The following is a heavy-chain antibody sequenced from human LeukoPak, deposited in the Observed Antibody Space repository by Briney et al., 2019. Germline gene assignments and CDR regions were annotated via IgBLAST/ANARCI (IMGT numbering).Heavy chain of an antibody. V-gene: IGHV4-39*01. J-gene: IGHJ4*02. D-gene: IGHD5-18*01. CDR2: IYYSGST. CDR1: GGSISSSSYS. CDR3: ARHGSSYGYYY. Sequence: SETLSLTCTVSGGSISSSSYSWGWIRQPPGKGLEWIGSIYYSGSTCYNPSLKSRVTISVDTSKNQFSLKLSSVTAADTAVYYCARHGSSYGYYYWGQGTLVTVSS.